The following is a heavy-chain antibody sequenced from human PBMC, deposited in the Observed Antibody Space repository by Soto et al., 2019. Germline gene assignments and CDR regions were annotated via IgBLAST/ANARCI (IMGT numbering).Heavy chain of an antibody. D-gene: IGHD6-19*01. V-gene: IGHV3-48*01. CDR2: IDSGGTTI. CDR3: ARRTSGWYSDY. CDR1: GFTFSSYS. J-gene: IGHJ4*02. Sequence: EVQLVESGGGLVQPGGSLRLSCAASGFTFSSYSMIWVRQPPGKGLECISYIDSGGTTIYQTDSVKGRFTISRDNAKNSLYLQMNSLICEDTAVYYCARRTSGWYSDYWGLGTLVTVSS.